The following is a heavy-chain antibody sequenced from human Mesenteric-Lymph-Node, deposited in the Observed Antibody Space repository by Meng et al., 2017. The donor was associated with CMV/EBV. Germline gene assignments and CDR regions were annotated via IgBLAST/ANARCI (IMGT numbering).Heavy chain of an antibody. CDR1: GHSFAGCY. Sequence: CTVSGHSFAGCYLRWVKQARGRGPEWMGLVEPRDGDTIYAEKLRGRVTMTADTSTDTAHMELSSLRSDDTAVYYCATPCYGSGSYHHWGQGTLVTVSS. J-gene: IGHJ5*02. V-gene: IGHV1-69-2*01. CDR3: ATPCYGSGSYHH. CDR2: VEPRDGDT. D-gene: IGHD3-10*01.